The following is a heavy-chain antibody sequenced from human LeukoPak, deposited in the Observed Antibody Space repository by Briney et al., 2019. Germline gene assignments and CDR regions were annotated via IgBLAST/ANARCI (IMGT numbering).Heavy chain of an antibody. V-gene: IGHV3-7*03. Sequence: GGSLRLSCAASGFIFKNYWMSWVRQAPGKGLEWVASIKQDESEKYYVDSVKGRFTTSRDNAKSSLYLQMNASRGEDTAVYYCARLVGDVTTWDCWGQGTLVTVSS. D-gene: IGHD1-26*01. CDR3: ARLVGDVTTWDC. CDR2: IKQDESEK. CDR1: GFIFKNYW. J-gene: IGHJ4*02.